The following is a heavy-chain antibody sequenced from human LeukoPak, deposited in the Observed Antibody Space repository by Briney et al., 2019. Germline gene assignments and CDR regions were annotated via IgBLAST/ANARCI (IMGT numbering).Heavy chain of an antibody. Sequence: QPGGSLRLSCAASGFTFSSYWMSWVRQAPGKGLEWVANIKQDGSDKYYVDSAKGRLTISRDNAKNSLYLQMNSLRVEDTAVYYCARGRVVIPEGPDYWGQGTLVTVSS. CDR1: GFTFSSYW. D-gene: IGHD3-10*01. CDR2: IKQDGSDK. V-gene: IGHV3-7*03. J-gene: IGHJ4*02. CDR3: ARGRVVIPEGPDY.